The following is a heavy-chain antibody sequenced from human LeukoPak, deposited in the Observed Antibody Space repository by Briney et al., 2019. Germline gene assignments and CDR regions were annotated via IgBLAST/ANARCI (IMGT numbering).Heavy chain of an antibody. D-gene: IGHD5-18*01. V-gene: IGHV3-48*04. CDR2: ISSSSSTI. Sequence: PGGSLRLSCAASGFTFSSYSMNWVRQAPGKGLEWVSYISSSSSTIYYADSVKGRFTISRDNAKNSLYLQMNSLRAEDTAVYYCARDLDLLRPLDTAMVTGYWGQGTLVTVSS. CDR3: ARDLDLLRPLDTAMVTGY. CDR1: GFTFSSYS. J-gene: IGHJ4*02.